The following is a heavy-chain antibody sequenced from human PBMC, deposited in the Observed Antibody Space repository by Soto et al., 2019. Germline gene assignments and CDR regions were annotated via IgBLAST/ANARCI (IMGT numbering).Heavy chain of an antibody. CDR2: IYYSGST. CDR1: GGSISSGGYY. V-gene: IGHV4-31*03. J-gene: IGHJ6*03. D-gene: IGHD3-16*01. Sequence: SETLSLTCTVSGGSISSGGYYWSWIRQHPGKGLEWIGYIYYSGSTYYNPSLKSRVTISVDTSKNQFSLKLSSVTAADTAVYYCVRLRRAYYYYMDVWGKGTTVTVSS. CDR3: VRLRRAYYYYMDV.